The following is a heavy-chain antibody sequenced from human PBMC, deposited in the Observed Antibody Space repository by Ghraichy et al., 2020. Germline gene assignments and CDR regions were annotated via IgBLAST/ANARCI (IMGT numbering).Heavy chain of an antibody. J-gene: IGHJ5*02. CDR3: AKAPAYYDIYNWFDP. CDR1: GFTFSSYA. D-gene: IGHD3-9*01. V-gene: IGHV3-23*01. Sequence: GGSLRLSCAASGFTFSSYAISWVRQSPGKGLEWVSAISGSGGSTYYADSVTGRFTISRDNSKNTLYLQMNSLRAEDTAVYYCAKAPAYYDIYNWFDPWGQGTLVTVSS. CDR2: ISGSGGST.